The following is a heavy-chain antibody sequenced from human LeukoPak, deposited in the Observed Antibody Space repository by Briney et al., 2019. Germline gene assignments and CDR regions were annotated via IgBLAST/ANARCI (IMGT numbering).Heavy chain of an antibody. D-gene: IGHD5-18*01. J-gene: IGHJ4*02. Sequence: SETLSLTCAVYGGSFSGYYWSWIRQPPGKGLEWIGEINHSGSTNYNPSLKSRVTISVDTSKNQFSLKLSSVTAADTAVYYCAREGTAMVIGYWGQGTLVTVSS. V-gene: IGHV4-34*01. CDR1: GGSFSGYY. CDR3: AREGTAMVIGY. CDR2: INHSGST.